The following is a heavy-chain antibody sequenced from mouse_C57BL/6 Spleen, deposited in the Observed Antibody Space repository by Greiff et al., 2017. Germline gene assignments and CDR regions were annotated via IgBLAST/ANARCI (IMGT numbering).Heavy chain of an antibody. CDR3: ARRGDYYYGSNDY. J-gene: IGHJ2*01. Sequence: QVQLQQPGAELVKPGASVKMSCKASGYTFTSYWITWVKQRPGQGLAWIGDIYPGSGSTNYNEKFKSKATLTVDTSSSTAYMQLSSLTSEDSAVYYCARRGDYYYGSNDYWGQGTTLTVSS. CDR1: GYTFTSYW. V-gene: IGHV1-55*01. CDR2: IYPGSGST. D-gene: IGHD1-1*01.